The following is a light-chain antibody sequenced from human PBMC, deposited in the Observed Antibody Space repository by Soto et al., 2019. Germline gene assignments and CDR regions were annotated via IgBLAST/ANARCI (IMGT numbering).Light chain of an antibody. CDR2: TAV. CDR3: QQYTTWPRT. CDR1: QSVSSN. V-gene: IGKV3-15*01. Sequence: EIAMSQAPATLSASAGEGATLSCRARQSVSSNLAWYQKKPGQAPRLLIYTAVTRATGLPARFSASGSGTEFTLTISSLQPEDFAVYYCQQYTTWPRTFGQGTMVDIK. J-gene: IGKJ1*01.